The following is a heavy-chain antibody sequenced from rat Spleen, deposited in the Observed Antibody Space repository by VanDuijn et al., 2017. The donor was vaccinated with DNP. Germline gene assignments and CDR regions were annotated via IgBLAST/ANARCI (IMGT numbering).Heavy chain of an antibody. J-gene: IGHJ2*01. CDR1: GYSITSNY. D-gene: IGHD3-1*01. Sequence: EVQLQESGPGLVKPSQSLSLTCSVTGYSITSNYWGWVRKFPGNKMEWIGHISYSGTSGYNPSLKSRISITRDTSKNQFFLHLNSVTTEDTATYYCARFGPDLDYWGQGVMVTVSS. CDR2: ISYSGTS. V-gene: IGHV3-1*01. CDR3: ARFGPDLDY.